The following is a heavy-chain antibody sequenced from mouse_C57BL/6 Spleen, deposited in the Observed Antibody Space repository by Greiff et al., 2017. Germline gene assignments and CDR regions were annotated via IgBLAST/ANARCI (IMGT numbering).Heavy chain of an antibody. J-gene: IGHJ4*01. CDR1: GYFITSGYY. D-gene: IGHD1-1*01. CDR3: ARMGYYGSSYADYYAMDY. Sequence: EVKLQESGPGLVKPSQSLSLTCSVTGYFITSGYYWNWIRQFPGNKLEWMGYISYDGSNNYNPSLKNRISIPRDTSKNQFFLKLNSVTTEDTATYYCARMGYYGSSYADYYAMDYWGQGASVTVSS. CDR2: ISYDGSN. V-gene: IGHV3-6*01.